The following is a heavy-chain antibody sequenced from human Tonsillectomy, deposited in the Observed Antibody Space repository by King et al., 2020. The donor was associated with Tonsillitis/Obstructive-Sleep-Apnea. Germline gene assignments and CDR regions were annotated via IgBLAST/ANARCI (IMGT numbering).Heavy chain of an antibody. CDR1: GFTFSSYG. CDR3: ARGGDQAVYYMDV. Sequence: VQLVESGGGVVQPGRSLRLSCAASGFTFSSYGMHWVRQAPGKGLEWVAVLWYDGSHQYYADSVKGRFTISRDNSKNTLYQQMNSLRAEDTAVYYCARGGDQAVYYMDVWGKGTTVTVSS. J-gene: IGHJ6*03. CDR2: LWYDGSHQ. V-gene: IGHV3-33*01. D-gene: IGHD3-10*01.